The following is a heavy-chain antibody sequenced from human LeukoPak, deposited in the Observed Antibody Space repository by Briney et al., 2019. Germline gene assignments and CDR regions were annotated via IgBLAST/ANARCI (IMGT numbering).Heavy chain of an antibody. Sequence: GASVKVSCKASGYTFTSYYMHWVRQAPGQGLEWMGWINPNSGGTNYAQKFQGRVTMTRDTSISTAYMELSRLRSDDTAVYYCAREWEYSSSWYSYWGQGTLVTVSS. V-gene: IGHV1-2*02. CDR2: INPNSGGT. D-gene: IGHD6-13*01. CDR3: AREWEYSSSWYSY. J-gene: IGHJ4*02. CDR1: GYTFTSYY.